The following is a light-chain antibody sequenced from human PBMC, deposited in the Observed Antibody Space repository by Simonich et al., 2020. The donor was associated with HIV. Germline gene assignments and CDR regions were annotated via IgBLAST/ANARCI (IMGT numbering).Light chain of an antibody. J-gene: IGKJ4*01. V-gene: IGKV3-15*01. CDR3: QQYGSSPLT. Sequence: EIMMTQSPATLSVSPGERATLSCRASQSVSNNLAWYQQKPGQAPRLLIYGSSTRATAIPARFSGSGSGTEFILTITSMQSEDFAVYYCQQYGSSPLTFGGGTKVEIK. CDR2: GSS. CDR1: QSVSNN.